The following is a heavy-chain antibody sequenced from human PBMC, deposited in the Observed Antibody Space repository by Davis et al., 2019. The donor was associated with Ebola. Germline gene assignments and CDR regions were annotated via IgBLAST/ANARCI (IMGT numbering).Heavy chain of an antibody. V-gene: IGHV3-23*01. D-gene: IGHD3-10*02. Sequence: PGGSLRLSCVGSGFMFSSYVMGWVRQAPGRGLEWVSRIGGSGYTVDYGDSVRGRFTISRDNSKNTVYLQLDRLRVEDTATYYCTTSYVGIVYASDVWGQGSKVVVSS. CDR1: GFMFSSYV. CDR2: IGGSGYTV. CDR3: TTSYVGIVYASDV. J-gene: IGHJ3*01.